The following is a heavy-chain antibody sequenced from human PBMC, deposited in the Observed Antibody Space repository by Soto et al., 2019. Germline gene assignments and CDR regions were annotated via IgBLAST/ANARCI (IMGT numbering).Heavy chain of an antibody. CDR1: GFTVSSNY. CDR3: ARDEDTANPAPFDY. Sequence: SGGSLRLSCAASGFTVSSNYMSWVRQAPGKGLEWVSVIYSGGSTYYADSVKGRFTISRDNSKNTLYLQMNSLRAEDTAVYYCARDEDTANPAPFDYWGPGTLVTVSS. CDR2: IYSGGST. V-gene: IGHV3-66*01. J-gene: IGHJ4*02. D-gene: IGHD5-18*01.